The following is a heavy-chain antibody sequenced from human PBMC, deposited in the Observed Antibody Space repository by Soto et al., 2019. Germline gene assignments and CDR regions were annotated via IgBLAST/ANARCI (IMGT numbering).Heavy chain of an antibody. CDR1: GFTFISYA. V-gene: IGHV3-30-3*01. J-gene: IGHJ6*02. Sequence: QVQLVESGGVVVQPGRSLRLSCAASGFTFISYAMHWVRQAPGKGLEWVAVISFDGSTEYYADSVKGRFTISRDNSKNTVYLQMNSLRSEDTAVYYCARSRHGSGSYTHFYYGLDVWGQGTTVTVSS. CDR3: ARSRHGSGSYTHFYYGLDV. CDR2: ISFDGSTE. D-gene: IGHD3-10*01.